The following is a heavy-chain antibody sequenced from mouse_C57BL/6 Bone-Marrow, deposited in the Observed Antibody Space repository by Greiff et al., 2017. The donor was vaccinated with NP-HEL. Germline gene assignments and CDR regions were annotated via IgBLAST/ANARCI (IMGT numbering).Heavy chain of an antibody. CDR2: IYPRSGNT. D-gene: IGHD1-3*01. V-gene: IGHV1-81*01. CDR3: ARGLTFWFAY. Sequence: VQLVESGAELARPGASVKLSCKASGYTFTSYGISWVKQRTGQGLEWIGEIYPRSGNTYYNEKFKGKATLTADKSSSTAYMELRSLTSEDSAVYFCARGLTFWFAYWGQGTLVTVSA. J-gene: IGHJ3*01. CDR1: GYTFTSYG.